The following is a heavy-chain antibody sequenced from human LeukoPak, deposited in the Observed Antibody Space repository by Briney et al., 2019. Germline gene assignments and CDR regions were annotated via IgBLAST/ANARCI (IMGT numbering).Heavy chain of an antibody. D-gene: IGHD3-22*01. CDR2: IRKDGSNK. J-gene: IGHJ4*02. CDR1: GFPFSDHW. V-gene: IGHV3-7*03. CDR3: AKVNYYDSSGSNVDY. Sequence: QAGGSLRLSCETSGFPFSDHWMNWVRQAPGKGLEWVANIRKDGSNKHYLDSVRGRFIISRDNAKNSLYLHMNSLRVEDTAVYYCAKVNYYDSSGSNVDYWGQGTLVTVSS.